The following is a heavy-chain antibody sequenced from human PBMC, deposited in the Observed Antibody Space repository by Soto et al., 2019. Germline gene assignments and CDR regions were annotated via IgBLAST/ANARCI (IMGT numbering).Heavy chain of an antibody. CDR3: ARHFRTTIFGVGPNWLDP. V-gene: IGHV4-39*01. CDR1: GGSISSSSYY. Sequence: SETLSLTCTVSGGSISSSSYYWGWIRQPPGKGLEWIGSIYYSGSTYYNPSLKSRVTLSVDTSKNQFSLKLSSVTAADTAVYYCARHFRTTIFGVGPNWLDPWGQGTLVTFSS. D-gene: IGHD3-3*01. J-gene: IGHJ5*02. CDR2: IYYSGST.